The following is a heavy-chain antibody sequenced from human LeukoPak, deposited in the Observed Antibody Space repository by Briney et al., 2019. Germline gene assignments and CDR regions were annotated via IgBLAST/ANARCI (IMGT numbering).Heavy chain of an antibody. D-gene: IGHD6-19*01. CDR3: ARQVTAVAGTFAY. CDR1: GGSISSRSYY. V-gene: IGHV4-39*01. J-gene: IGHJ4*02. CDR2: IYYSGST. Sequence: PSETLSLTCNVSGGSISSRSYYWGWIRQPPGKGLEWIGSIYYSGSTYYNPSLKSRVTMSVDTSKTQFSLKPSSVTAADTAVYYCARQVTAVAGTFAYWGQGTLVTVSS.